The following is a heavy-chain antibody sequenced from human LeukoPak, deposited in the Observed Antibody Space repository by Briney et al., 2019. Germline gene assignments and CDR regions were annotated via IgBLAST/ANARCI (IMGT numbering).Heavy chain of an antibody. J-gene: IGHJ6*02. Sequence: SQTLPLTCTVSGGSISSSGYYWSWIRQHPGKGLEWIGYIYYSGSTYYNPSLKSRVTISVDTSKNQFSLKLSSVTAADTAVYYCARGVKDGSGPGFYYYYGMDVWGQGTTVTVSS. CDR3: ARGVKDGSGPGFYYYYGMDV. CDR2: IYYSGST. D-gene: IGHD3-10*01. V-gene: IGHV4-31*03. CDR1: GGSISSSGYY.